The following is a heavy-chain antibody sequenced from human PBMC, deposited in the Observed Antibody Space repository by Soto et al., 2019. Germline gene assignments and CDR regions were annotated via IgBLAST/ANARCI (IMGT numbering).Heavy chain of an antibody. V-gene: IGHV3-53*01. CDR3: ARASEAYAAFDI. CDR1: GFTVSSNY. D-gene: IGHD2-8*01. Sequence: GGSLRLSCAASGFTVSSNYMSWVRQAPGKGREWVSVIYSGGSTYYADYVKGRFTISRDNSKNTLYLQMNTLRAEDTPVYYCARASEAYAAFDIWCQGTMVTVSS. CDR2: IYSGGST. J-gene: IGHJ3*02.